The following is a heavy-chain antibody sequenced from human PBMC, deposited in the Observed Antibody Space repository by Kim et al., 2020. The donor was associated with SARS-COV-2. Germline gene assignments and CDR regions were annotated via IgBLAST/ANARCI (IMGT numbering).Heavy chain of an antibody. D-gene: IGHD3-3*01. J-gene: IGHJ6*03. CDR3: AKDAVNYDFWSGPYYYYMDV. Sequence: RFTISRDKSKNTLYLQMNSLRAEDTAVYYCAKDAVNYDFWSGPYYYYMDVWGKGTTVTVSS. V-gene: IGHV3-30*02.